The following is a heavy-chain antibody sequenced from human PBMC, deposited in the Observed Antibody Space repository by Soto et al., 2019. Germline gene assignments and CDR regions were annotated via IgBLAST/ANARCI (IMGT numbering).Heavy chain of an antibody. CDR3: ARILGYCSSTSPCYSYYYYYMDV. V-gene: IGHV4-39*01. D-gene: IGHD2-2*01. CDR1: GGSISSSSYY. Sequence: SETLSLTCTVSGGSISSSSYYWGWIRQPPGKGLEWIGSIYYSGSTYYNPSLKSRVTISVDTSKNQFSLKLSSVTAADTAVYYCARILGYCSSTSPCYSYYYYYMDVWGKGTTVTVSS. CDR2: IYYSGST. J-gene: IGHJ6*03.